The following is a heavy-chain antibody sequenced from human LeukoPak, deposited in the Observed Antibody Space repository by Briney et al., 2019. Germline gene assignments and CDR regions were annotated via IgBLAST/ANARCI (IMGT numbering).Heavy chain of an antibody. CDR1: GFTFSSYG. J-gene: IGHJ4*02. D-gene: IGHD6-13*01. CDR2: ISGSGGST. V-gene: IGHV3-23*01. CDR3: ARGGLRIAAAV. Sequence: QPGGTLRLSCAASGFTFSSYGMSWVRQAPGKGLEWVSAISGSGGSTYYADSVRGRFTISRDNAKNSLYLQMNSLRAEDTAVYYCARGGLRIAAAVWGQGTLVTVSS.